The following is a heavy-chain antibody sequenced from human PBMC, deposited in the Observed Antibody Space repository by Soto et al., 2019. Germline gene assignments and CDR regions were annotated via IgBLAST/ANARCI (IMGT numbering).Heavy chain of an antibody. Sequence: ASVKVSCKASGYTFSGFYMHWVRQAPGQGLEWMGWINPNSGGTKSAEKFQGRVTMTRGTSISTAYMELSRLTSDDTAVYYCASAAVTGTAGLDFWGQGTQVTVSS. V-gene: IGHV1-2*02. CDR2: INPNSGGT. D-gene: IGHD6-19*01. CDR1: GYTFSGFY. J-gene: IGHJ4*02. CDR3: ASAAVTGTAGLDF.